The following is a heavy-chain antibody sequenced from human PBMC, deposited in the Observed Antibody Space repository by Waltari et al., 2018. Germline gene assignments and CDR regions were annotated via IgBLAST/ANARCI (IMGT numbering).Heavy chain of an antibody. CDR1: GYSISSGYY. J-gene: IGHJ3*02. Sequence: QVQLQESGPGLVKPSETLSLTCAVSGYSISSGYYWGWIRQPPGKGLEWIGSIYHSGSTYSNPSLKSRVTISVDTSKNQFSLKLSSVTAADTAVYYCARPGGDINAFDIWGQGTMVTVSS. CDR2: IYHSGST. V-gene: IGHV4-38-2*01. CDR3: ARPGGDINAFDI. D-gene: IGHD5-12*01.